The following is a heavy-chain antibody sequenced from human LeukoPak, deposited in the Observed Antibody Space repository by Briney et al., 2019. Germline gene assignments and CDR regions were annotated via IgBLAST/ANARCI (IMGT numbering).Heavy chain of an antibody. CDR1: GGTFSSYA. CDR3: ARGSFRTVLRFLEWSDRYYYYYMDV. J-gene: IGHJ6*03. CDR2: IIPIFGTA. V-gene: IGHV1-69*13. D-gene: IGHD3-3*01. Sequence: WASVKVSCKASGGTFSSYAISWVRQAPGQGLEWMGGIIPIFGTANYAQKFQGRVTITADESTSTAYMELSSLRSEDTAVYYCARGSFRTVLRFLEWSDRYYYYYMDVWGEGTTVTVSS.